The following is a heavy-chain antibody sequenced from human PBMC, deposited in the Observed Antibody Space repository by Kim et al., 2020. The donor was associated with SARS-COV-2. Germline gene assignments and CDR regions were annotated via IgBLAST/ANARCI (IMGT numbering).Heavy chain of an antibody. Sequence: IYYSGSHNYSPAHKGRVTISVDTSKNQFSLKLSSVTAADTAVYYCAGGFDYWGQGTLVTVSS. CDR3: AGGFDY. V-gene: IGHV4-59*09. J-gene: IGHJ4*02. CDR2: IYYSGSH.